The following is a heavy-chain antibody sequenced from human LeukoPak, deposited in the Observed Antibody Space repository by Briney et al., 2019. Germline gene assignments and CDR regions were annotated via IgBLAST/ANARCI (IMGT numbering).Heavy chain of an antibody. CDR3: ARHFTAMASFDF. CDR1: GFTFRNYA. Sequence: GGSLRLSCAASGFTFRNYAMNWVRQTPGKGLEWVSYISSSSSTIYYADSVKGRFTISRDNAKNSLYLQMNSLRDEDTAVYYCARHFTAMASFDFWGQGTLVTISS. D-gene: IGHD5-18*01. J-gene: IGHJ4*02. CDR2: ISSSSSTI. V-gene: IGHV3-48*02.